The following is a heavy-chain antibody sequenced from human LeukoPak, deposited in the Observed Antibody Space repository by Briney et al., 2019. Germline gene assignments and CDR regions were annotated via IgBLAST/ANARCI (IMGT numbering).Heavy chain of an antibody. CDR1: GYTFTSYY. CDR2: INPSGGST. CDR3: ARARNYGDYEDY. J-gene: IGHJ4*02. Sequence: GASVKVSCKASGYTFTSYYMHWVRHAPGQGLEWMGIINPSGGSTSYAQKFQGRVTMTRDMSTSTVYMELSSLRSEDTAVYYCARARNYGDYEDYWGQGTLVTVSS. V-gene: IGHV1-46*01. D-gene: IGHD4-17*01.